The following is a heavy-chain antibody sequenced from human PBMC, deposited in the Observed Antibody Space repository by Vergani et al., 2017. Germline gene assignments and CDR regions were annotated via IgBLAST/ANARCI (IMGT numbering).Heavy chain of an antibody. J-gene: IGHJ3*01. V-gene: IGHV3-23*01. CDR3: AKVGGGTSCPYGGGAFDV. Sequence: QLLESGGGLIQPGGSLRLSCAASGFTFNSYAMTWVRQAPGKGLEWVSGINNNGGSTYYADSVKGRFTISRDNSKNTLNLQMTDLRAEDTATYYCAKVGGGTSCPYGGGAFDVWGHGTMVTVSS. D-gene: IGHD2-15*01. CDR1: GFTFNSYA. CDR2: INNNGGST.